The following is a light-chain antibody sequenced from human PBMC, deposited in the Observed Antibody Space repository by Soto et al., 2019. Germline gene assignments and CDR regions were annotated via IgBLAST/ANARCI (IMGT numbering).Light chain of an antibody. J-gene: IGKJ5*01. CDR2: GAS. CDR1: ESVRSN. Sequence: EIVMTQSPATLSVSPGERATLSCRASESVRSNLAWYQQKPGQAPRLLIYGASTRATAIPDRFSGSGSGTEFTLTISSLQSEDSAVYSCQQYNNWPPRTFGQGTRLEIK. V-gene: IGKV3D-15*01. CDR3: QQYNNWPPRT.